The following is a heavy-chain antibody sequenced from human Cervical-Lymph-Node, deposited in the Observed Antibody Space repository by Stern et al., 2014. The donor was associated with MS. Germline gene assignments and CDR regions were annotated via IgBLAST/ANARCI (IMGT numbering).Heavy chain of an antibody. CDR3: VRGGSADYTQYGMDV. CDR2: IVLGSGNT. J-gene: IGHJ6*02. D-gene: IGHD2-15*01. Sequence: QLVQSGPEVKRPGTSVKVSCKASGFTFSEAAMQWVRQARGQWPERIGLIVLGSGNTNYAQRFQGRVTITTDMATSTVYMELRSLSSEDTAIYYCVRGGSADYTQYGMDVWGQGTTVAVAS. V-gene: IGHV1-58*02. CDR1: GFTFSEAA.